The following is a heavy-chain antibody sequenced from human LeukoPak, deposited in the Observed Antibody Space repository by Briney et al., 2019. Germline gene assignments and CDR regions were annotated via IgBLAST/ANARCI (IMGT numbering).Heavy chain of an antibody. CDR2: IHYSGST. J-gene: IGHJ4*02. CDR3: ARVHQLLTFDY. V-gene: IGHV4-39*01. Sequence: SETLSLTCTVSGGSISSSGYYWGWIRQPPGEGLERIGSIHYSGSTYYNPSLKSRVTISVDTSKNQFSLNLRSVTAAVTAVYYCARVHQLLTFDYWGQGTLVTVS. CDR1: GGSISSSGYY. D-gene: IGHD2-2*01.